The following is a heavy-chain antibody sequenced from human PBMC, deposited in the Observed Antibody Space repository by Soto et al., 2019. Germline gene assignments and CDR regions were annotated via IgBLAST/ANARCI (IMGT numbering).Heavy chain of an antibody. CDR2: ISSYGGST. J-gene: IGHJ2*01. D-gene: IGHD6-13*01. Sequence: GGSLSLSCSASGFTFSSYAMHWVRQAPGTGLEYVSAISSYGGSTYYEDSVQGRFTISRDNSKNKLYLQMSSLRAAAAAVYYGEKAGSSAAGINGYFDLWGRGTLVTVSS. CDR1: GFTFSSYA. CDR3: EKAGSSAAGINGYFDL. V-gene: IGHV3-64D*06.